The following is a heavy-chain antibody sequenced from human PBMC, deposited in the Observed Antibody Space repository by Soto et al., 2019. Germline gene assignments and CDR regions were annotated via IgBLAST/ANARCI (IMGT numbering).Heavy chain of an antibody. J-gene: IGHJ4*02. CDR2: IYYSGIT. V-gene: IGHV4-31*03. CDR3: ARATSFSGHHGY. Sequence: QLQLQESGPGLVKPSQTLSLACTVSGGSFSSGGYYWSWIRQLPGKGLEWIGYIYYSGITYYNPSLKMRFTISLDTSKNQFSLKLSAVTAADTAVYYCARATSFSGHHGYWGQGTLVTVSS. CDR1: GGSFSSGGYY. D-gene: IGHD2-8*02.